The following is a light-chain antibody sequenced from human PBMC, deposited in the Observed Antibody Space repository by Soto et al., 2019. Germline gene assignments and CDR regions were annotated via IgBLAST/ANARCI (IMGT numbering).Light chain of an antibody. CDR1: QSVLYSSNNKNY. J-gene: IGKJ1*01. CDR3: HQYYDSRT. V-gene: IGKV4-1*01. Sequence: DIVMNQSPDSLAVSLGERATINCKSSQSVLYSSNNKNYLAWYQQKPGQPPKLLIYWASTRESGVPDRFTGSGSGTDFTLTISSLQAEDVAVYYCHQYYDSRTFGQGTKVEIK. CDR2: WAS.